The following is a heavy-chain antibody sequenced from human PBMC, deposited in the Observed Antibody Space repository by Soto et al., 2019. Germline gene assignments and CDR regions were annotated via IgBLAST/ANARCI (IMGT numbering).Heavy chain of an antibody. D-gene: IGHD2-2*01. Sequence: QVQLVQSGAEVKKPGSSVKVSCKGSGGTFNRYTITWVRQAPGQGLEWMGRIIPMFGIASYAPNFQGRVTISSEQSTSTAYMESRRQRADETADYYCARGSGRSDVVPAAISAMDVW. CDR3: ARGSGRSDVVPAAISAMDV. CDR2: IIPMFGIA. V-gene: IGHV1-69*02. J-gene: IGHJ6*01. CDR1: GGTFNRYT.